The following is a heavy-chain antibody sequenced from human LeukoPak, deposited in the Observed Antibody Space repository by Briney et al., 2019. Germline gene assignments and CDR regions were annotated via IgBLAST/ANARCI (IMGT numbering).Heavy chain of an antibody. Sequence: SETLSLTCTVSGGSISPYYWSWVRQPPGKGLEWIGSIYYSGSANCNPSLKSRVTISVDTSNNQFSLRLASVTAADTAVYYCARETYYYDSENWFDPWGQGTLVTVSS. CDR1: GGSISPYY. CDR2: IYYSGSA. J-gene: IGHJ5*02. CDR3: ARETYYYDSENWFDP. D-gene: IGHD3-22*01. V-gene: IGHV4-59*01.